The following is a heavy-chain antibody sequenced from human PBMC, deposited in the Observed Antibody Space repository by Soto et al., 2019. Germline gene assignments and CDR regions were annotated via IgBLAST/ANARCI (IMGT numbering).Heavy chain of an antibody. Sequence: VQLVESGGGVVQPGRSLRLSCAASGFTFSSYAMHWVRQAPGKGLEWVAVISYDGSNKYYADSVKGRFTISRDNSKNTLYLQMNSLRAEDTAVYYCARAVSSSSPTDYWGQGTLVTVSS. CDR3: ARAVSSSSPTDY. V-gene: IGHV3-30-3*01. J-gene: IGHJ4*02. CDR2: ISYDGSNK. CDR1: GFTFSSYA. D-gene: IGHD6-6*01.